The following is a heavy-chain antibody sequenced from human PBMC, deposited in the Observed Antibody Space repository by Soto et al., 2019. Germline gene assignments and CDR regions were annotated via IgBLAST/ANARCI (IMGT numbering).Heavy chain of an antibody. Sequence: GASVKVSCKASGFTFTSSAVQWVRQARGQRLEWIGWIVVGSGNTNYAQKFQERVTITRDMSTSTAYMELSSLRSEDTAVYYCAADPSSMAVNWFDPWGQGTLVTVSS. CDR3: AADPSSMAVNWFDP. CDR1: GFTFTSSA. V-gene: IGHV1-58*01. CDR2: IVVGSGNT. J-gene: IGHJ5*02. D-gene: IGHD6-19*01.